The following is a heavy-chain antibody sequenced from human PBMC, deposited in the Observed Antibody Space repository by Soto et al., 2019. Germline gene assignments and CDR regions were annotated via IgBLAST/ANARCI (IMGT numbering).Heavy chain of an antibody. CDR1: GFTFSDYA. Sequence: GGSLRLSCAASGFTFSDYAMSWVRQAPGKGLEWVSGLGGSNSDTHYAASVEGRFTVSRDNSRSTLYLQMNSLRAEDTAVYYCAKGLILLWFGELSYWGQGTLVTVSS. D-gene: IGHD3-10*01. J-gene: IGHJ4*02. CDR3: AKGLILLWFGELSY. CDR2: LGGSNSDT. V-gene: IGHV3-23*01.